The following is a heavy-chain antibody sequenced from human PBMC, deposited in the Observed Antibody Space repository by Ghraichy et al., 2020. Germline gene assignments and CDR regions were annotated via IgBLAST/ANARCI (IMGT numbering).Heavy chain of an antibody. V-gene: IGHV4-34*01. CDR2: INHSGST. CDR1: GGSFSGYY. J-gene: IGHJ3*02. D-gene: IGHD3-16*01. Sequence: SETLSLTCAVYGGSFSGYYWSWIRQPPGKGLEWIGEINHSGSTNYNPSLKSRVTISVDTSKNQFSLKLSSVTAADTAVYYCARGRLYYDYVWGSYLRSRPDAFDIWGQGTMVTVSS. CDR3: ARGRLYYDYVWGSYLRSRPDAFDI.